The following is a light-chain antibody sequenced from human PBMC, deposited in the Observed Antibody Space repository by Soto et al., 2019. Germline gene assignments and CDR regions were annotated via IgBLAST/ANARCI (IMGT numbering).Light chain of an antibody. J-gene: IGLJ2*01. CDR3: SSYTSSSTSEVL. CDR1: SSDVGGYNY. V-gene: IGLV2-14*01. CDR2: DVS. Sequence: QSVLTQPASVSGSPGQSITISCTGTSSDVGGYNYVSWYQQHPGKAPKLMIYDVSNRPSGVSNRFSGSKSGNTASLTISGLQSEDEADYYCSSYTSSSTSEVLFGGGTKLTVL.